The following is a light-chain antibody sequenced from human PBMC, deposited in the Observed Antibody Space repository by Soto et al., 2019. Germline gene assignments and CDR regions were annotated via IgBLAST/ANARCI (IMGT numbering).Light chain of an antibody. J-gene: IGLJ1*01. Sequence: QSVLTQPPSASGSPGQSVAISCTGTSSDVGGYNYVSWYQQHPGKAPTLMIYEVNKRPSGVPDRFSGSKSGNTASLTVSGLQAEDEADYYCSSYAGSSNVFXTGTKVTVL. CDR1: SSDVGGYNY. CDR2: EVN. V-gene: IGLV2-8*01. CDR3: SSYAGSSNV.